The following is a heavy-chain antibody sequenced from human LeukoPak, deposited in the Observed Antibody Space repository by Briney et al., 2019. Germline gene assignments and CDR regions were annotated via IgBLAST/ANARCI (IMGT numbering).Heavy chain of an antibody. CDR3: ATHPKRGYSYGYEGGRFDY. J-gene: IGHJ4*02. CDR1: GGSFSGYY. CDR2: IYYSGST. Sequence: SETLSLTCAVYGGSFSGYYWSWIRQHPGKGLEWIGYIYYSGSTYYNPSLKSRVTISVDTSKNQFSLKLSSVTAADTAVYYCATHPKRGYSYGYEGGRFDYWGQGTLVTVSS. V-gene: IGHV4-31*11. D-gene: IGHD5-18*01.